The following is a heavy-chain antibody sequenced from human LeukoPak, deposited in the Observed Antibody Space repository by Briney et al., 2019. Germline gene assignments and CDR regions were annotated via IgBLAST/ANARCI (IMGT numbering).Heavy chain of an antibody. CDR1: GFTFSSYS. V-gene: IGHV3-23*01. Sequence: GGSLRLSCAASGFTFSSYSMNWVRQAPGKGLEWVSAISGSGGSTYYADSVKGRFTISRDNSKNTLYLQMNSLRAEDAAVYYCAKDSNTFYYYDSSGLLNWGQGTLVTVSS. CDR3: AKDSNTFYYYDSSGLLN. CDR2: ISGSGGST. D-gene: IGHD3-22*01. J-gene: IGHJ4*02.